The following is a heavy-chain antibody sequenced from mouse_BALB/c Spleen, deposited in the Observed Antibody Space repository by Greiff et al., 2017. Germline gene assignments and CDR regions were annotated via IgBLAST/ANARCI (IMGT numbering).Heavy chain of an antibody. CDR2: IDPENGNT. J-gene: IGHJ4*01. V-gene: IGHV14-1*02. CDR1: GFNIKDYY. Sequence: VQLQQSGAELVRPGALVKLSCKASGFNIKDYYMHWVKQRPEQGLEWIGWIDPENGNTIYDPKFQGKASITADTSSNTAYLQLSSLTSEDTAVYYCASPDAMDYWGQGTSVTVSS. CDR3: ASPDAMDY.